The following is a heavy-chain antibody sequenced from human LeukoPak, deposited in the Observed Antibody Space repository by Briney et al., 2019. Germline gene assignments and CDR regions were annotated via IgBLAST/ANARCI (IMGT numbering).Heavy chain of an antibody. V-gene: IGHV3-30*18. CDR1: GFTFSSYA. J-gene: IGHJ1*01. CDR3: AKAGDGYSHFQH. D-gene: IGHD5-24*01. CDR2: ISYDGSNK. Sequence: GGSLRLSCAASGFTFSSYAMSWVRQAPGKGLEWVAVISYDGSNKYYADSVKGRFTISRDNSKNTLYLQMNSLRAEDTAVYYCAKAGDGYSHFQHWGQGTLVTVSS.